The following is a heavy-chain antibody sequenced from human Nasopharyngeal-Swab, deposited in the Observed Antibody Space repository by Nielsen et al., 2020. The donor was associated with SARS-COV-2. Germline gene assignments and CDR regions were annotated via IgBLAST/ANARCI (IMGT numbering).Heavy chain of an antibody. CDR2: ISAYNGNT. CDR1: GYTFTSYG. D-gene: IGHD5-18*01. J-gene: IGHJ4*02. V-gene: IGHV1-18*01. Sequence: ASVKVSCKASGYTFTSYGISWVRPAPGQGLEWMGWISAYNGNTNYAQKLQGRVTMTTDTSTSTAYMELRSLRSDDTAVYYCARDNRYSYGYAGGDYWGQGTLVTVSS. CDR3: ARDNRYSYGYAGGDY.